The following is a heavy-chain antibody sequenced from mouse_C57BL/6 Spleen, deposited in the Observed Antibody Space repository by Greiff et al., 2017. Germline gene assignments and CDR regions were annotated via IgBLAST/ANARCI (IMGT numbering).Heavy chain of an antibody. CDR1: GYAFSSYC. D-gene: IGHD1-1*02. J-gene: IGHJ2*01. CDR3: ARRGGNYPDY. CDR2: IYPGYGDP. Sequence: VQLQPSGASLVKPGASVQISCKASGYAFSSYCMNWVKQRPGQGLAWLGQIYPGYGDPNYNGKLKGKATLTADKSSSTAYMQLSSLTSEDSAVYFFARRGGNYPDYWGQGTTLTVSS. V-gene: IGHV1-80*01.